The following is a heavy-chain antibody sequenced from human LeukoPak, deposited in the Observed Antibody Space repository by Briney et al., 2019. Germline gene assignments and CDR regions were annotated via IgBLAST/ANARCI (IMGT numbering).Heavy chain of an antibody. CDR1: VGSLSSYY. CDR3: ARMYSGTYGGIDY. D-gene: IGHD1-26*01. CDR2: IYSSGST. Sequence: PSETLSLTCTVSVGSLSSYYWSWMRQPAGEGLEWIGCIYSSGSTNYNPSLRSRVTLSVATSKNQFSLKLSSVTAADTAVYYCARMYSGTYGGIDYWGQGTLVTVSS. J-gene: IGHJ4*02. V-gene: IGHV4-4*07.